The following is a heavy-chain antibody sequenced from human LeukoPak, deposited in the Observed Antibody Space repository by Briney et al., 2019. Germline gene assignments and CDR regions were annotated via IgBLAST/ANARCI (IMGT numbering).Heavy chain of an antibody. D-gene: IGHD2-8*02. J-gene: IGHJ5*02. V-gene: IGHV3-23*01. Sequence: GGSLRLSCAASVFTFASYAMSWFRQAPGKGLEWVSAISGSGSNTFYADAVKGRFTISRDNSKNTLLLQMNSLRAEDTALYYCAKDWGGVVRRFDPWGQGTLVAVSS. CDR3: AKDWGGVVRRFDP. CDR1: VFTFASYA. CDR2: ISGSGSNT.